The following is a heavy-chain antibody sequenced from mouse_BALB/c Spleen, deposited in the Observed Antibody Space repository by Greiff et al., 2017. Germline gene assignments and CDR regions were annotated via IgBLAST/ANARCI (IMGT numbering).Heavy chain of an antibody. Sequence: EVHLVESGGGLVQPGGSLKLSCAASGFTFSSYTMSWVRQTPEKRLEWVAYISNGGGSTYYPDTVKGRFTISRDNAKNTLYLQMSSLKSEDTAMYYCARHDSSGTWFAYWGQGTLVTVSA. CDR3: ARHDSSGTWFAY. CDR2: ISNGGGST. J-gene: IGHJ3*01. CDR1: GFTFSSYT. V-gene: IGHV5-12-2*01. D-gene: IGHD3-2*01.